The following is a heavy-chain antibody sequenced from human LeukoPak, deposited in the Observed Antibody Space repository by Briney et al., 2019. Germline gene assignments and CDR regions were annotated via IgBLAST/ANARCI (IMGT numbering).Heavy chain of an antibody. Sequence: SETLSLTCTVSGGSISNYYWSWIRQPPGKGLEWIGYIYDTESTNYNPSLASRVTISVDTSKNQFCLTLSSVTAADTAVYYCARHCTGGTCYSNYFDYWGQGTLVTVSS. J-gene: IGHJ4*02. CDR2: IYDTEST. D-gene: IGHD2-15*01. CDR1: GGSISNYY. V-gene: IGHV4-59*08. CDR3: ARHCTGGTCYSNYFDY.